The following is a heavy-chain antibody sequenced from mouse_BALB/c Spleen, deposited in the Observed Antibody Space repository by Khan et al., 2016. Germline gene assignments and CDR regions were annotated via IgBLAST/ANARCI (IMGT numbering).Heavy chain of an antibody. J-gene: IGHJ4*01. CDR3: ARRGGNYYYSMDD. V-gene: IGHV1-63*02. CDR1: GYNFTNYW. Sequence: QVQLKESGAELVRPGTSVKMSCKAAGYNFTNYWIGWVKQRPGHGLEWIGDIYPGGDYTEYNEKFKGKATLTADTSSTTVYMQFSSLTSEDSAIYYCARRGGNYYYSMDDWGQGTSVTVSS. D-gene: IGHD2-1*01. CDR2: IYPGGDYT.